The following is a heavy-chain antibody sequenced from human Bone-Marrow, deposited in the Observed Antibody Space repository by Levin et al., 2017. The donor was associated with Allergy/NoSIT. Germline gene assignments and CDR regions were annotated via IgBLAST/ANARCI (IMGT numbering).Heavy chain of an antibody. Sequence: SETLSLTCAVSGYSISSGYYWGWIRQPPGKGLEWIATIYHSGTTYYNPSLKSRVTISVDTSKNQFSLKLNSVTAADTAVYYCARGLVENNRRDGMDVWGEGTTVTVSS. CDR2: IYHSGTT. V-gene: IGHV4-38-2*01. CDR3: ARGLVENNRRDGMDV. D-gene: IGHD1-26*01. CDR1: GYSISSGYY. J-gene: IGHJ6*04.